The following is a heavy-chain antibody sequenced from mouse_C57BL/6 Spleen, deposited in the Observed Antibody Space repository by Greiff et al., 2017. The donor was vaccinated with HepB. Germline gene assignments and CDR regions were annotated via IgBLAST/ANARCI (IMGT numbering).Heavy chain of an antibody. V-gene: IGHV1-18*01. CDR2: INPNNGGT. D-gene: IGHD5-1*01. Sequence: EVKLMESGPELVKPGASVKIPCKASGYTFTDYNMDWVKQSHGKSLEWIGDINPNNGGTIYNQKFKGKATLTVDKSSSTAYMELRSLTSEDTAVYYCARGGTSVYYAMDYWGQGTSVTVSS. J-gene: IGHJ4*01. CDR1: GYTFTDYN. CDR3: ARGGTSVYYAMDY.